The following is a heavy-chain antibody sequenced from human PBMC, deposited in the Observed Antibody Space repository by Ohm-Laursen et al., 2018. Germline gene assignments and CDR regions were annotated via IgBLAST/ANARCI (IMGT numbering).Heavy chain of an antibody. Sequence: PSDTLSLTCTVSGGSISSGGYYWSWIRQPPGKGLEWIGYIHYSGSTTYNPSLKSRVTISVDTPKNQFSLKLSSVTAADTAVYYCARVGEQWLDRHFDYWGQGTLVTVSS. CDR2: IHYSGST. D-gene: IGHD6-19*01. CDR3: ARVGEQWLDRHFDY. J-gene: IGHJ4*02. CDR1: GGSISSGGYY. V-gene: IGHV4-61*08.